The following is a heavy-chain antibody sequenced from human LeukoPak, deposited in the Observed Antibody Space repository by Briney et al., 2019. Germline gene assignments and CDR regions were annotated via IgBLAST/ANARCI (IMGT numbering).Heavy chain of an antibody. CDR3: ASRIVGTPDYFDY. CDR2: IKQDGSEK. D-gene: IGHD1-26*01. J-gene: IGHJ4*02. CDR1: GFTFSSYW. Sequence: GGSLRLSCAASGFTFSSYWMSWVRQAPGKGLEWVANIKQDGSEKYYVDSVKGRFTISRDNAKDSLYLQLNSLRVEDTAVYYCASRIVGTPDYFDYWGQGTLVTVSS. V-gene: IGHV3-7*01.